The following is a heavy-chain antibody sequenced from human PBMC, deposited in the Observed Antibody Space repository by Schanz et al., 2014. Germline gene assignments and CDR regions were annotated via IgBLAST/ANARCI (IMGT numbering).Heavy chain of an antibody. V-gene: IGHV1-69*02. Sequence: VQLEQSGAEVKKPGSSVKVSCKASGGTFSSFGINWVRQAPGQGLEWMGRIIPSLGLAKYEQKFQDKVTITADTSTTTAYMELSGLRSEDTAVYYCASSGAGYSSSWGFDYWGQGTLVTVSS. J-gene: IGHJ4*02. D-gene: IGHD6-13*01. CDR2: IIPSLGLA. CDR1: GGTFSSFG. CDR3: ASSGAGYSSSWGFDY.